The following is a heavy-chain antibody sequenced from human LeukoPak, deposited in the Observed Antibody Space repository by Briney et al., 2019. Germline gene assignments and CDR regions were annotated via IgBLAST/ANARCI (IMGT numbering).Heavy chain of an antibody. Sequence: PGGSLRLSCVVSGITLSNYAMSWVRQAPGKGLEWVAGISGSAGGTKYADSVKGRFTISRDNSLNTLYLQMNSLRAEDTAVYFCAKRSVVIGGFLIGFHKEASYFDFWGQGILVTVSS. CDR1: GITLSNYA. CDR3: AKRSVVIGGFLIGFHKEASYFDF. D-gene: IGHD2-21*01. V-gene: IGHV3-23*01. CDR2: ISGSAGGT. J-gene: IGHJ4*02.